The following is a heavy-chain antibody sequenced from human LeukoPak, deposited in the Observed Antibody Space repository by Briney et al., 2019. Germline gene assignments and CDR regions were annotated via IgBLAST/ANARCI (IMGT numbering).Heavy chain of an antibody. Sequence: PGGSLRLSCAASGFTFSSYWMSWVRQAPGKGREWVANIKQDGSEKYYVDSVKGRFTISRDNAKNSLYLQMNSLRAEDTAVYYCARDPESRYSTNGVCYKLFYYFDYWGQGTLVTVSS. CDR2: IKQDGSEK. V-gene: IGHV3-7*01. D-gene: IGHD2-8*01. J-gene: IGHJ4*02. CDR1: GFTFSSYW. CDR3: ARDPESRYSTNGVCYKLFYYFDY.